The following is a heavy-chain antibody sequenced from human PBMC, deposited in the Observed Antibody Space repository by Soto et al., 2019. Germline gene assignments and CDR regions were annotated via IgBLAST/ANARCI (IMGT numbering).Heavy chain of an antibody. J-gene: IGHJ6*02. Sequence: PSETLSLTCTVSGGSISSSSYYWGWIRQPPGKGLEWIGSIYYSGSTYYNPSLKSRVTISVDTSKNQFSLKLSSVTAADTAVYYCARKNGYSYGIYYYYGMDVWGQGTTVTVSS. D-gene: IGHD5-18*01. CDR3: ARKNGYSYGIYYYYGMDV. CDR1: GGSISSSSYY. V-gene: IGHV4-39*01. CDR2: IYYSGST.